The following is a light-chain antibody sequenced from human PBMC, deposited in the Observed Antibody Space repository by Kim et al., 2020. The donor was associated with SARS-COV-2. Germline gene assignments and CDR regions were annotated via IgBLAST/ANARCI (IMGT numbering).Light chain of an antibody. CDR2: DTS. CDR3: LLSYSGARV. J-gene: IGLJ2*01. Sequence: PEATVTLTFGSTTGAVTRFHYPYWFQQKPSQAPRTLIYDTSNKPSWTPARFSVSLLGGKAALTLSCAQPEDEADYYCLLSYSGARVFGGGTQLTVL. CDR1: TGAVTRFHY. V-gene: IGLV7-46*01.